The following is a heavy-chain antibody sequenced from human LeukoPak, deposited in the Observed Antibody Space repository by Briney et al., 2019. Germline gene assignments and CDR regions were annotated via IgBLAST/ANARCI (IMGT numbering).Heavy chain of an antibody. CDR1: GFTLSSYE. CDR2: ISSSGSTI. D-gene: IGHD3-10*02. Sequence: GGAQRLSCGAPGFTLSSYEKNRGRQAPGEGVGGVSYISSSGSTIYYADSVKGRFTISRDNAKNSLYLQMNSLRAEDTAVYYCAELGITMIGGVWGKGTTVTISS. J-gene: IGHJ6*04. V-gene: IGHV3-48*03. CDR3: AELGITMIGGV.